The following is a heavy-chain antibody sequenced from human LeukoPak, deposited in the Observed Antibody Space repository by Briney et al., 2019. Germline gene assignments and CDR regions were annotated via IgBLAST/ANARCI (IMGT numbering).Heavy chain of an antibody. D-gene: IGHD3-16*01. CDR1: GGSISSSSYY. CDR3: ARGGHEFDY. Sequence: PSETLSLTCTVSGGSISSSSYYWGWIRQPPGKGLEWIGSIYYSGSTYYNPSLKSRVTISVDTSKNQFSLKLSSVTAADTAVYYCARGGHEFDYWGQGTLVTVSS. V-gene: IGHV4-39*07. J-gene: IGHJ4*02. CDR2: IYYSGST.